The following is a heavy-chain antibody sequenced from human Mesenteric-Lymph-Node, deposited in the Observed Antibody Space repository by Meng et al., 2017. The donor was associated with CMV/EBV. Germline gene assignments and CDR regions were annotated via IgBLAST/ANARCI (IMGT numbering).Heavy chain of an antibody. Sequence: SETLSLTCTVSGVSMSSYYWSWIRQPPGKGLEWIGYIYYRGSTNYNPSLRSRVTISVDTSRNQFSLRLSSVTAADTAVYYCVSRRYSGYDYLDWGQGTLVTVSS. J-gene: IGHJ4*02. V-gene: IGHV4-59*01. CDR3: VSRRYSGYDYLD. CDR2: IYYRGST. CDR1: GVSMSSYY. D-gene: IGHD5-12*01.